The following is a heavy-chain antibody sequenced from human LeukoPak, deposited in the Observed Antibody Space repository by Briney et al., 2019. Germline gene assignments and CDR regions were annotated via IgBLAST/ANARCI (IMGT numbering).Heavy chain of an antibody. CDR3: AKEVVVAATPIGYYYYYYMDV. CDR1: GFTLSSYE. J-gene: IGHJ6*03. CDR2: ISGSGGST. D-gene: IGHD2-15*01. Sequence: GGSLRLSCAASGFTLSSYEMNWVRQAPGKGLEWVSAISGSGGSTYYADSVKGRFTISRDNSKNTLYLQMNSLRAEDTAVYYCAKEVVVAATPIGYYYYYYMDVWGKGTTVTISS. V-gene: IGHV3-23*01.